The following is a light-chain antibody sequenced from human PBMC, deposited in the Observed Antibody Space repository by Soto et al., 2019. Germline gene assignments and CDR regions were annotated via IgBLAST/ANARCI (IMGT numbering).Light chain of an antibody. Sequence: QSALTQPRSVSGSPGQSVTISCTGTSSVVGGYNYVSWYQQHPGKAPKLMIYDVSKRPSGVPDRFSGSKSGNTASLTISGLQAEDEADYYCCSYAGSNYVFGTGTKLTVL. CDR2: DVS. CDR3: CSYAGSNYV. J-gene: IGLJ1*01. CDR1: SSVVGGYNY. V-gene: IGLV2-11*01.